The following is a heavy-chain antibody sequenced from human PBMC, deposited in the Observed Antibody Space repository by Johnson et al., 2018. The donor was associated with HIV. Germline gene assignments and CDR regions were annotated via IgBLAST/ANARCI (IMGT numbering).Heavy chain of an antibody. CDR1: GFIFSDYY. V-gene: IGHV3-11*04. CDR3: ARSPICTCGVCWRSAFDI. CDR2: ITGSGTTI. D-gene: IGHD2-8*02. J-gene: IGHJ3*02. Sequence: QVQVVESGGGLVQPGGSLRLSCAASGFIFSDYYMNWIRQAPGKGLEWVSYITGSGTTIYYADSVRGRFTISRDNAKNSLYLQMNSLRAEDTAVYYCARSPICTCGVCWRSAFDIWGQGTMVTVSS.